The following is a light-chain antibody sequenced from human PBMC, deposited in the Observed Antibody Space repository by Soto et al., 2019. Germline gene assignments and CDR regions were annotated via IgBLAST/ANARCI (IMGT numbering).Light chain of an antibody. CDR2: GAS. CDR3: QQYNNWPLT. V-gene: IGKV3-15*01. CDR1: HRVSSY. J-gene: IGKJ4*01. Sequence: EILMTQSPATLSVSPGESATLSCRASHRVSSYLAWYQQKPGQAPRLLIYGASTRATGIPARFSGSGSGTVFTLTIISLQSEDFAVYFCQQYNNWPLTFGGGTKVEIK.